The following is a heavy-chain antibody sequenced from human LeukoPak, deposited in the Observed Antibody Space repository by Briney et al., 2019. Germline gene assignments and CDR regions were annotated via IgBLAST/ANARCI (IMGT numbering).Heavy chain of an antibody. J-gene: IGHJ4*02. CDR1: GFTFSSYW. V-gene: IGHV3-23*01. CDR3: AKDSAEQQLVRDFDY. CDR2: MSASGGST. Sequence: GGSLRLSCAASGFTFSSYWMHWVRQAPGTGLEWVSSMSASGGSTYYADSVKGRFTVSRDNSKNTLYLQMNSLRAEDTAVYYCAKDSAEQQLVRDFDYWGQGTLVTVSS. D-gene: IGHD6-13*01.